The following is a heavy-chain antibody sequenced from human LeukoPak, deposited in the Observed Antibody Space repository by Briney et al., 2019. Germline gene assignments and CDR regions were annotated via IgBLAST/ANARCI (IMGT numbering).Heavy chain of an antibody. D-gene: IGHD4-17*01. CDR1: GFTVSSNY. CDR3: ASVAHDYGDYGGMDV. CDR2: IYSGGST. V-gene: IGHV3-53*01. J-gene: IGHJ6*04. Sequence: GGSLRLSCAASGFTVSSNYMSWVRQAPGKGLEWLSVIYSGGSTYYADSVKGRFTISRDNSKNTLYLQMNSLRAEDTAVYYCASVAHDYGDYGGMDVWGKGTTVTVSS.